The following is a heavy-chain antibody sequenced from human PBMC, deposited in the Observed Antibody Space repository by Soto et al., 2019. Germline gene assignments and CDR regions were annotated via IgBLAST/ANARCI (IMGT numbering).Heavy chain of an antibody. CDR2: VYYRGRS. CDR3: VSQRTSVLTQAYFDY. V-gene: IGHV4-39*01. Sequence: SETLSLTCTVSGGSVSNSNYYWGWIRQSPGKGLEWIGSVYYRGRSYSKSSVESRVTISVDTSKNQFSLNLNSVTASDTAVYYCVSQRTSVLTQAYFDYWGPGALVTVSS. D-gene: IGHD2-8*01. J-gene: IGHJ4*02. CDR1: GGSVSNSNYY.